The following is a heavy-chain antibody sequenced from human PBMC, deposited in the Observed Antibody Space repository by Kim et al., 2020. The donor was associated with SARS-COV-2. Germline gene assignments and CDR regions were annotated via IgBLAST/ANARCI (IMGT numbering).Heavy chain of an antibody. CDR2: IKGSDGTR. Sequence: GGSLRLSCTTSGFTFTGHCMSWVRQAPGKGLEWVSNIKGSDGTRYYVDSVKGRFTISRDNAKNSLYLQMSTLRADDTAAYYCGISGWWGNGT. J-gene: IGHJ6*03. CDR3: GISGW. D-gene: IGHD2-15*01. CDR1: GFTFTGHC. V-gene: IGHV3-23*01.